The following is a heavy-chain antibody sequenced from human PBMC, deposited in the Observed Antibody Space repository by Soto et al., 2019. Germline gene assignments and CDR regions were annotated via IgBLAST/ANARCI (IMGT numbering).Heavy chain of an antibody. Sequence: SETLSLTCTVSGGSISSGGYYWSWIRQHPGKGLEWIGYIYYSGSTYYNPSLKSRVTISVDTSKNQFSLKLSSVTAADTAVYYCARASGHGDNNWFDPWGQGTLVTVSS. CDR3: ARASGHGDNNWFDP. D-gene: IGHD3-3*01. J-gene: IGHJ5*02. CDR1: GGSISSGGYY. CDR2: IYYSGST. V-gene: IGHV4-31*03.